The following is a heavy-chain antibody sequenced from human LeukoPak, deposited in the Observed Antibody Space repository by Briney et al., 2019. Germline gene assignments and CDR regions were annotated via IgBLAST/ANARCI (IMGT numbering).Heavy chain of an antibody. D-gene: IGHD6-19*01. J-gene: IGHJ4*02. Sequence: PGGSLRLSCAALGFTFSTYAMNWVRQAPAKGLEWVSTIGGGGPTTDYADSVQGRFTISRDNSKNTLYLQMNSLRAEDTAVYFCARGFLGGTDQYFDSWGQGTLVTVSS. V-gene: IGHV3-23*01. CDR1: GFTFSTYA. CDR2: IGGGGPTT. CDR3: ARGFLGGTDQYFDS.